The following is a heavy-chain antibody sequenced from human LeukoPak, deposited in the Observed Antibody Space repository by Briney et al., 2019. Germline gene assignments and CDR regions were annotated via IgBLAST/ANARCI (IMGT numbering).Heavy chain of an antibody. CDR2: ISSSGRTI. D-gene: IGHD6-19*01. CDR3: ARGYSSGWYGSF. Sequence: PGGSLRLSCAASGFTFSSYEMNWVRQAPGKGLEWVSYISSSGRTIYYADSVKGRFTISRDNAKNSLYLQMNSLRAEDTAVYNCARGYSSGWYGSFWGQGTLVTVSS. CDR1: GFTFSSYE. J-gene: IGHJ4*02. V-gene: IGHV3-48*03.